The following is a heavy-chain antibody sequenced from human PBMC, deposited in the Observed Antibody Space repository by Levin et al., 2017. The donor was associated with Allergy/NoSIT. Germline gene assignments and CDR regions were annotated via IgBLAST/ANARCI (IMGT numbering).Heavy chain of an antibody. CDR3: ARDVSSGYYRVFDY. D-gene: IGHD3-22*01. J-gene: IGHJ4*02. CDR1: GGTFSSYA. CDR2: IIPILGIA. V-gene: IGHV1-69*04. Sequence: ASVKVSCKASGGTFSSYAISWVRQAPGQGLEWMGRIIPILGIANYAQKFQGRVTITADKSTSTAYMELSSLRSEDTAVYYCARDVSSGYYRVFDYWGQGTLVTVSS.